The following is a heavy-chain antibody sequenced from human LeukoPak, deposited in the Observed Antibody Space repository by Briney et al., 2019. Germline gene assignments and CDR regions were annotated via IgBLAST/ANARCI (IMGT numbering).Heavy chain of an antibody. D-gene: IGHD3-10*01. J-gene: IGHJ4*02. CDR1: GGSISSSSYY. CDR3: AREAPYGSGSYYNGPFDY. CDR2: IYYSGSN. V-gene: IGHV4-39*07. Sequence: PSETLSLTCTVSGGSISSSSYYWGWIRQPPGKGLEGIGSIYYSGSNYYNPSLKSRVTISEDTSKNQFSLKLSSVTAADTAVYYCAREAPYGSGSYYNGPFDYWGQGTLVTVSS.